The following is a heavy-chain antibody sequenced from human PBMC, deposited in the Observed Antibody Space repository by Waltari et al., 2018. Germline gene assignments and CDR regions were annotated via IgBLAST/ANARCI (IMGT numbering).Heavy chain of an antibody. CDR2: ISSSSSTI. CDR1: GFIFSDYS. Sequence: EVQLVESGGDLVKPGGSLRLSCAASGFIFSDYSMNWVRQAPGKGLELVTSISSSSSTIPYADSMKGRFTISRDNAKSSLYLQLNSLRAEDTAVYYCARGTRGTFDHWGQGTLVTVSS. CDR3: ARGTRGTFDH. V-gene: IGHV3-21*01. J-gene: IGHJ4*02.